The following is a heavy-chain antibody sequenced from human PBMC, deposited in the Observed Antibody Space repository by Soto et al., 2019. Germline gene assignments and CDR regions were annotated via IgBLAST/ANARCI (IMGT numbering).Heavy chain of an antibody. V-gene: IGHV4-59*08. CDR3: ARSATDAVDI. CDR2: IYYSGST. J-gene: IGHJ3*02. CDR1: GGSISSYY. Sequence: QVQLQESGPGLVKPSETLSLTCTVSGGSISSYYWSWIRQPPGKGLEWIGYIYYSGSTNYNPSLKSRVTISVDTSKNQFSLKLSSVTAADTAVYYCARSATDAVDIWGQGTMVTVSS.